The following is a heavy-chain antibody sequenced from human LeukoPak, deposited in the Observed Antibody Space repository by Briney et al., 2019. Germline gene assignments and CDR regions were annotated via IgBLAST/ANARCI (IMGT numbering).Heavy chain of an antibody. J-gene: IGHJ3*02. CDR2: MYPNSGNT. D-gene: IGHD1-14*01. CDR3: GKNHAKGAETRRDVLDI. CDR1: GYTFTSYD. Sequence: ASVKVSCKASGYTFTSYDINWVRQATGQGPEWMGWMYPNSGNTGYAQKFQGRVTMTRNTFISTAYMELSSLRSEDTAVYYCGKNHAKGAETRRDVLDIGDKGKMVTVS. V-gene: IGHV1-8*01.